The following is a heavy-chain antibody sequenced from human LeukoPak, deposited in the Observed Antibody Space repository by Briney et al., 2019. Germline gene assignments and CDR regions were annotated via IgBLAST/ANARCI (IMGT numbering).Heavy chain of an antibody. Sequence: PGGSLRLSCVASGFTFSDYWMSWVRQAPGMGLEWVANIETDGDEKNYVDSVKGRFTISRDNARNSLYLQMSSLRVQETAVYYCARDIPSGFYTPDYWGRGTLVTVSS. CDR2: IETDGDEK. D-gene: IGHD5-12*01. V-gene: IGHV3-7*01. CDR1: GFTFSDYW. CDR3: ARDIPSGFYTPDY. J-gene: IGHJ4*02.